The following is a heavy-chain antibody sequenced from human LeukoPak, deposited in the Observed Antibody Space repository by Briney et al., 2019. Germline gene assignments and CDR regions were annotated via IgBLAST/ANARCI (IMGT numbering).Heavy chain of an antibody. CDR2: IWYDGSNK. CDR3: ASDLYGSGSYFDY. Sequence: GRSLRLSCAASGFTFSSYGMHWVRQAPGKGLEWVAVIWYDGSNKYYADSVKGRFTISRDNSKNTLYLQMNSLRAEDTAVYYYASDLYGSGSYFDYWGQGTLVTVSS. CDR1: GFTFSSYG. D-gene: IGHD3-10*01. J-gene: IGHJ4*02. V-gene: IGHV3-33*01.